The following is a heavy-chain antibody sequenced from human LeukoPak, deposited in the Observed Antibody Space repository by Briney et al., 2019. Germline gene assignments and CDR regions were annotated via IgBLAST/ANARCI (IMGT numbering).Heavy chain of an antibody. V-gene: IGHV4-4*07. Sequence: SETLSLTCTVSGGSISSYYWSWIRQPAGKGLEWIGRIYTSGGTNYNPSLKSRVTMSVDTSKNQFSLKLTSVTAADTAVYYCARDPLGESGLLPAFDPWGQGTLVTVSS. CDR3: ARDPLGESGLLPAFDP. CDR2: IYTSGGT. D-gene: IGHD3-3*01. J-gene: IGHJ5*02. CDR1: GGSISSYY.